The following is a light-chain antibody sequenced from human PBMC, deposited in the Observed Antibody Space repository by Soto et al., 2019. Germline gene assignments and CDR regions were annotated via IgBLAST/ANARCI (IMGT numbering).Light chain of an antibody. CDR1: SSDIGAYNY. V-gene: IGLV2-14*03. J-gene: IGLJ2*01. CDR2: DLT. Sequence: QSALTQPASVSGSPGQSVTISCTGTSSDIGAYNYVSWYQHHPGKGPKLIIYDLTHRPSGVSTRFSGSKSGNTASLTISGLQTEDEADYYYSSFTITSIRGVFGGGTKLTVL. CDR3: SSFTITSIRGV.